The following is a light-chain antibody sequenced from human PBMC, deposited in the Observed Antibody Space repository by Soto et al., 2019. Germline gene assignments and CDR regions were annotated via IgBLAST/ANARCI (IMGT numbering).Light chain of an antibody. CDR3: QQYNIYWT. CDR1: QSISSW. V-gene: IGKV1-5*03. J-gene: IGKJ1*01. CDR2: KAS. Sequence: DIQMTQSPSTLSASVGDRVTITCRASQSISSWLAWYQQKPGKAPKLLIYKASSLESGVPSRFSGSGSGTXXXXXXXXLQPDDFATYYCQQYNIYWTFGQGTKVEIK.